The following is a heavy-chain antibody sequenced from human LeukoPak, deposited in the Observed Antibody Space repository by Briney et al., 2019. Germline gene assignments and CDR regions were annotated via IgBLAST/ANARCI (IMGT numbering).Heavy chain of an antibody. J-gene: IGHJ6*03. CDR3: AKAAVATGYNYTYYMDV. CDR1: GFTFSSYG. CDR2: IRYDETKE. V-gene: IGHV3-30*02. Sequence: PGGSLRLSCAASGFTFSSYGMHWVRQAPGKGLEWVAFIRYDETKEFYADSVKGRFTVSRDNSKSTLYLQMNSLRPEDTGVYCCAKAAVATGYNYTYYMDVWGKGTTVTIS. D-gene: IGHD1-1*01.